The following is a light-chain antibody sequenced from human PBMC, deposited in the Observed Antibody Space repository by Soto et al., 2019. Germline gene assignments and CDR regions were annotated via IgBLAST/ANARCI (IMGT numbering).Light chain of an antibody. J-gene: IGKJ4*01. V-gene: IGKV3-15*01. CDR3: QQYNKWPLT. CDR2: GAS. Sequence: EIVMTQTPATLSVSPGERATLSCRASQSVSSNLAWYQHKPGQAASLLIHGASTRSTGIPARFSGSGSGTVFSRTIRSLQSEDFAVYSCQQYNKWPLTFGGGTKVEIK. CDR1: QSVSSN.